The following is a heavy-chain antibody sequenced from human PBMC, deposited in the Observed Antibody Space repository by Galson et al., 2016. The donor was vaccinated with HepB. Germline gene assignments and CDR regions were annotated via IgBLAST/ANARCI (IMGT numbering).Heavy chain of an antibody. Sequence: SVKVSCKASGYTFNMYGITWVRQGPGQGLEWMGWVNPKSGNTALAQRFQGRLTMTTDTPTATASMELGGLTSDDTAIYYCARGLRQWLAQLDYWGQGSLVTVSS. CDR1: GYTFNMYG. CDR2: VNPKSGNT. D-gene: IGHD6-19*01. V-gene: IGHV1-8*01. CDR3: ARGLRQWLAQLDY. J-gene: IGHJ4*02.